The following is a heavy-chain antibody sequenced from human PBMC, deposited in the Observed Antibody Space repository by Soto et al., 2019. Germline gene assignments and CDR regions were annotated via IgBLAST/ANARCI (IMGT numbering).Heavy chain of an antibody. V-gene: IGHV4-4*02. D-gene: IGHD3-10*01. CDR3: ARGSGSYYNYYYGMDV. CDR1: GGSISSSNW. J-gene: IGHJ6*02. CDR2: IYHSGST. Sequence: SETLSLTCAVSGGSISSSNWWSWVRQPPGKGLEWIGEIYHSGSTNYNPSLKSRVTISVDKSKNQFSLKLSSVTAADTAVYYYARGSGSYYNYYYGMDVWGQGTTVTVSS.